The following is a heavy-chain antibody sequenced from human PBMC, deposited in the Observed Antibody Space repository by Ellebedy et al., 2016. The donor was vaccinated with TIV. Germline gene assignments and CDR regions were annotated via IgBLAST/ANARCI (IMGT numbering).Heavy chain of an antibody. Sequence: GGSLRLSCAASGFTFSSYGMHWVRQAPGKGLEWVAIISYDGSNEVYADSVKGRFTISRDNSKNTLSLQLNSLRTEDTAVYYCAKDLGGVVVTATPVDYWGQGTLVTVSS. D-gene: IGHD2-21*02. CDR2: ISYDGSNE. CDR1: GFTFSSYG. V-gene: IGHV3-30*18. CDR3: AKDLGGVVVTATPVDY. J-gene: IGHJ4*02.